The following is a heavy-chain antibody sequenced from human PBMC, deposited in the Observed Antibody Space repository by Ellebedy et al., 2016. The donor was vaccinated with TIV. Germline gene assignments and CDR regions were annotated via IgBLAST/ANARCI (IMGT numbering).Heavy chain of an antibody. D-gene: IGHD3-10*01. Sequence: GSLRLSCTVSGGSITDYYWNWIRQPPGKGLEWIGYVYYDGYTNYNPSLKSRVTMSIDTSKNQFSLRLSSVTAADTARYYCARDNDLGSGVGYLDLWGQGTMVTVSS. V-gene: IGHV4-59*12. J-gene: IGHJ4*02. CDR3: ARDNDLGSGVGYLDL. CDR2: VYYDGYT. CDR1: GGSITDYY.